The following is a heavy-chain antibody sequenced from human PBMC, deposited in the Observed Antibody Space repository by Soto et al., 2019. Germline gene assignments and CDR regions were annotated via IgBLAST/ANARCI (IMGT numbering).Heavy chain of an antibody. V-gene: IGHV1-69*06. CDR2: IIPIFGTA. J-gene: IGHJ6*02. D-gene: IGHD3-9*01. CDR1: GGTFSSYA. CDR3: ARDGRGHYDILTGYSYYYGMDV. Sequence: QVQLVQSGAEVKKPGSSVKVSCKASGGTFSSYAISWVRQAPGQGLEWMGGIIPIFGTANYAQKFQGRVTITADKSTSTAYMGLSSLRSEDTAVYYCARDGRGHYDILTGYSYYYGMDVWGQGTTVTVSS.